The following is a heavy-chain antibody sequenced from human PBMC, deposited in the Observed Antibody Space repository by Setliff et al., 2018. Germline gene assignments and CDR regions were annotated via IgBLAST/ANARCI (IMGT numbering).Heavy chain of an antibody. Sequence: PSETLSLTCVVNGASLRDHWWSVVRQSTGKGLEWLGEINVRGDTAYNAALGSRVTLSVDRAKSQLSLKLTSVTAADTAVYYCARRYNFWSGYFDYWGQGTLVTVSS. CDR1: GASLRDHW. CDR2: INVRGDT. J-gene: IGHJ4*02. CDR3: ARRYNFWSGYFDY. D-gene: IGHD3-3*01. V-gene: IGHV4-34*01.